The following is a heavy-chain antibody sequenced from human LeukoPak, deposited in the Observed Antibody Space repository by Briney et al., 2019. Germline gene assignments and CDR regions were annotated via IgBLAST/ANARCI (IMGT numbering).Heavy chain of an antibody. D-gene: IGHD3-9*01. CDR2: IWYDGSNK. Sequence: GESLKISCAASGFTFSSYGMHWVRQAPGKGLEWVAVIWYDGSNKYYADTVKGRFTISRDNSKNTLYLQMNSLRAEDTAVYYCAKDLMDYDILTGYYDYWGQGTLVTVSS. J-gene: IGHJ4*02. CDR3: AKDLMDYDILTGYYDY. V-gene: IGHV3-33*06. CDR1: GFTFSSYG.